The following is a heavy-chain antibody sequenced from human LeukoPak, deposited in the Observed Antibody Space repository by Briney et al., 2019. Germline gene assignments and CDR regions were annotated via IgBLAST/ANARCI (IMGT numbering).Heavy chain of an antibody. Sequence: GGSLRLSCAVSGFTVSDYYMSWVRQAPGKGLEWVSVIYSGGKTYYADSVKGRFTISRDDSKNTLHLQMSSLRAEDTAVYYCARINYYDGSGFYRDYWGQGTLVTVSS. CDR1: GFTVSDYY. D-gene: IGHD3-22*01. J-gene: IGHJ4*02. CDR3: ARINYYDGSGFYRDY. V-gene: IGHV3-53*01. CDR2: IYSGGKT.